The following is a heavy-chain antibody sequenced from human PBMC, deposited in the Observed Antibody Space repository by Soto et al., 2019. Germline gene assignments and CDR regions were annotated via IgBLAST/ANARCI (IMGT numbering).Heavy chain of an antibody. D-gene: IGHD6-6*01. Sequence: EVQLVESGGGLVQPGGSLRLSCAASGFTFSSYWMHWVRQAPGKGLVWVSRINSDGSSTSYADSVKGRFTISRDNAKNXLYLQMNSLRAEDTAVYYCARDVAARPYYYYYGMDVWGQGTTVTVSS. CDR3: ARDVAARPYYYYYGMDV. CDR2: INSDGSST. J-gene: IGHJ6*02. CDR1: GFTFSSYW. V-gene: IGHV3-74*01.